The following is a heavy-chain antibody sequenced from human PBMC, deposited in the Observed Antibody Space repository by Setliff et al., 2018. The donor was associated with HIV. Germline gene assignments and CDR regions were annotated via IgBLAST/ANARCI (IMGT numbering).Heavy chain of an antibody. Sequence: AASVKVSCKASGYTFTGYYLHWVRQAPGQGLEWMGWIDPNSGDTNYAQKLQDRVTMTTDTSTSTAYMELWSLRSDDTAVYYCARILVGVDDAFDIWGQGTMVTVSS. D-gene: IGHD1-26*01. CDR3: ARILVGVDDAFDI. V-gene: IGHV1-2*02. CDR1: GYTFTGYY. J-gene: IGHJ3*02. CDR2: IDPNSGDT.